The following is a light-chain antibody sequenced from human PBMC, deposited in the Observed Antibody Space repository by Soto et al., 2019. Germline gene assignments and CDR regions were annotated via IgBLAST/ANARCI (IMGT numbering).Light chain of an antibody. CDR2: HAA. Sequence: DIHMTQSPYSLSAAVGDIVTIACRASQNINTYLNWYQQKPGKAPKLLIFHAASLQTGVPSRLSGGASRTDFTLTSASLQPEDCATYDFQQTSSAPLTCGQGTKVEIK. V-gene: IGKV1-39*01. CDR1: QNINTY. CDR3: QQTSSAPLT. J-gene: IGKJ2*01.